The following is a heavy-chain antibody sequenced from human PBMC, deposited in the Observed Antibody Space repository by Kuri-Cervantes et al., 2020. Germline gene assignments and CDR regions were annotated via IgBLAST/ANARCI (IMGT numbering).Heavy chain of an antibody. CDR1: GGSFSGYY. CDR2: INHSGST. CDR3: ARVVFRYYYDSSAQLGNWFDP. D-gene: IGHD3-22*01. V-gene: IGHV4-34*01. J-gene: IGHJ5*02. Sequence: GSLRLSCAVYGGSFSGYYWSWIRQPPGKGLEWIGEINHSGSTNYNPSLKSRVTISVDTSKNQFSLKLSSVTAADTAVYYCARVVFRYYYDSSAQLGNWFDPWGQGTLVTVSS.